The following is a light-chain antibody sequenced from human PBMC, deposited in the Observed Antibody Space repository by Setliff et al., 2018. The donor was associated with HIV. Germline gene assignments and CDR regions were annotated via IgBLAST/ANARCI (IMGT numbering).Light chain of an antibody. V-gene: IGLV1-40*01. J-gene: IGLJ1*01. CDR2: GNN. Sequence: QSALPQPPSVSGASGQRVTISCTGSSSNIGAGYNVHWYQQFPGTAPKLVIYGNNNRPSGVPDRFSGPKSGTSASLAITGLQAEDEADYYCCSYAGSSTLGVFGTGTKVTVL. CDR3: CSYAGSSTLGV. CDR1: SSNIGAGYN.